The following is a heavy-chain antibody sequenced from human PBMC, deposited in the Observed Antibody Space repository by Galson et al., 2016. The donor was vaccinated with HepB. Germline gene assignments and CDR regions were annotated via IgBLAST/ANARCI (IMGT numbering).Heavy chain of an antibody. CDR1: GFTFSSYA. CDR3: AKGTTLQVHFGYFDH. V-gene: IGHV3-23*01. CDR2: ISGSGGST. J-gene: IGHJ4*02. Sequence: SLRLSCAASGFTFSSYALSWVRQAPGKGLEWVSAISGSGGSTYYADSVKGRFTISRDNSKNTLYLQMNSLRAEDTAVYYCAKGTTLQVHFGYFDHWGQGTLVTVSS. D-gene: IGHD1/OR15-1a*01.